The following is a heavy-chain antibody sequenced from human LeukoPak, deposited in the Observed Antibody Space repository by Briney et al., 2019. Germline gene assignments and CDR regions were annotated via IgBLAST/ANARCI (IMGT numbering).Heavy chain of an antibody. CDR2: ISGSGAST. Sequence: GGSLRLSCAASKFTFSSYWMSWVRQAPGKGLEWISGISGSGASTYYADSVKGRFTISRDNSKNTLYLQMNSLRAEDTAVYYCAKGNPSSITMIVVVISEFDYWGQGTLVTVSS. J-gene: IGHJ4*02. D-gene: IGHD3-22*01. V-gene: IGHV3-23*01. CDR3: AKGNPSSITMIVVVISEFDY. CDR1: KFTFSSYW.